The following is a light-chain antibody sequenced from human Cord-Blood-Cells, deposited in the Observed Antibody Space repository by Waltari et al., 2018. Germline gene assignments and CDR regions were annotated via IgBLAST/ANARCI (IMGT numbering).Light chain of an antibody. V-gene: IGLV2-8*01. Sequence: QSALTPPPSASGSPGQSVTISCTGTSSAVGGYNYFSWYQQHPGKAPKLLIYEVSKRPSGVPDRFSGSKSGNTASLTVSGLQAEDEADYYCSSYAGSNNLVFGGGTKLTVL. CDR2: EVS. J-gene: IGLJ2*01. CDR1: SSAVGGYNY. CDR3: SSYAGSNNLV.